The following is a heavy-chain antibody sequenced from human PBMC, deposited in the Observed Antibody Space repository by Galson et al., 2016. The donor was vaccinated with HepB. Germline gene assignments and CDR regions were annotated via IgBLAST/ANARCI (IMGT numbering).Heavy chain of an antibody. CDR3: ARSYLLGRGFGW. D-gene: IGHD3-10*01. Sequence: CAISGDSVSNNNAGWYWIRQSPSRGLECLGRTFYRSNWQNDYAESVNSRITINPDTSKNEFSLHLSSVTPEDTAVYYCARSYLLGRGFGWWGPGTPVTVSS. CDR1: GDSVSNNNAG. CDR2: TFYRSNWQN. V-gene: IGHV6-1*01. J-gene: IGHJ4*02.